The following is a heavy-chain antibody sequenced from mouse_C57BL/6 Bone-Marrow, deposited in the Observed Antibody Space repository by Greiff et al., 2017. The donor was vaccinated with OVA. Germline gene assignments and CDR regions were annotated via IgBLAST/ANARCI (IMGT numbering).Heavy chain of an antibody. Sequence: QVQLQQPGAELVKPGASVKLSCKASGYTFISYWMHWVKQRPGQGLEWIGMIHPNSGSTNYNEKFKSKATLTVDKSSSTAYMQLSSLTSEDSAVYYCASVVSYYAMDYWGQGTSVTVSS. CDR2: IHPNSGST. J-gene: IGHJ4*01. D-gene: IGHD1-1*01. V-gene: IGHV1-64*01. CDR3: ASVVSYYAMDY. CDR1: GYTFISYW.